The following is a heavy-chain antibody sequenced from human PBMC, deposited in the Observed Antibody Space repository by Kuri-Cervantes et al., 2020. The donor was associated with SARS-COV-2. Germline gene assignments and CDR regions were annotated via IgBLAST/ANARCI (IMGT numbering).Heavy chain of an antibody. Sequence: GESLRISCSASGFTFSSYWMHWVRQAPGKGLVWVSRINSDGSSTSYVDSVKGRFTISRDNAKNSLYLQMNSLRAEDTAVYYCARVGAIVVVPAAKGWFDPWGQGTLVTVSS. CDR2: INSDGSST. J-gene: IGHJ5*02. CDR3: ARVGAIVVVPAAKGWFDP. D-gene: IGHD2-2*01. V-gene: IGHV3-74*01. CDR1: GFTFSSYW.